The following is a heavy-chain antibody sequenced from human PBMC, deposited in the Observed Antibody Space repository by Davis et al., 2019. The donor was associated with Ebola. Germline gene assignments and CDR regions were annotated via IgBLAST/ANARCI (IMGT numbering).Heavy chain of an antibody. CDR1: GFTVSSNY. J-gene: IGHJ4*02. CDR3: AKDEEGYFDY. V-gene: IGHV3-53*01. CDR2: IYSGGST. Sequence: GESLKISCAASGFTVSSNYMSWVRQAPGKGLEWVSVIYSGGSTYYADSVKGRFTISRDNSKNTLYLQMNSLRAEDTAVYYCAKDEEGYFDYWGQGTLVTVSS.